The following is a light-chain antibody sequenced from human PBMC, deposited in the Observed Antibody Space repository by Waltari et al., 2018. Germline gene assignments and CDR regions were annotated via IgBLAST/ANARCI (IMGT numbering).Light chain of an antibody. J-gene: IGKJ3*01. V-gene: IGKV1-5*03. Sequence: DIQMTQSPSSLSASVGDTVTITCRASQGISTWLAWYQQKPGKAPNLLIYKASSLQSGVPSRFSGSGSGTDFILTISSLQPEDFATYFCQQYNSAPFTFGPGTKVEIK. CDR3: QQYNSAPFT. CDR1: QGISTW. CDR2: KAS.